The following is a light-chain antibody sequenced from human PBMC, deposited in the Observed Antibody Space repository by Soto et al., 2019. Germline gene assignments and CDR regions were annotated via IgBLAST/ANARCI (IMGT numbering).Light chain of an antibody. CDR2: DVS. CDR1: SSDVGGYNY. J-gene: IGLJ1*01. CDR3: CSYAGSYTNV. V-gene: IGLV2-11*01. Sequence: QSALTQPRSVSGSPGQSVTISCTGTSSDVGGYNYVSWYQQHPGKAPKLMIYDVSKRPSGVPDRFSGSKSGNTASLTISGLQAEDEADYYCCSYAGSYTNVFGTGTKLTVL.